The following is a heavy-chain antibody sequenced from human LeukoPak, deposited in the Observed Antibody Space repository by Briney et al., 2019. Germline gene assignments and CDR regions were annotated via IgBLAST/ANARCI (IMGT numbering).Heavy chain of an antibody. V-gene: IGHV3-9*03. D-gene: IGHD3-16*01. CDR1: GFTFDDYA. J-gene: IGHJ4*02. Sequence: GGSLRLSCAASGFTFDDYAMHWVRQAPGKGLEWVSGISWNSGSIGYADSVKGRFTISRDNAKNSLYLQMNGLRAEDMALYYCAKDIGDGDYVESGFDYWGQGTLVTVSS. CDR2: ISWNSGSI. CDR3: AKDIGDGDYVESGFDY.